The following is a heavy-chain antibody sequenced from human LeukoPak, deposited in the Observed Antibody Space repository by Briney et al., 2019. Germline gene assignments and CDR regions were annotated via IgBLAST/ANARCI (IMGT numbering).Heavy chain of an antibody. Sequence: SETLSLTCTVSGGSIGSGSYYWSWIRQPAGKGLEWIGRIYTSGSTNYNPSLKSRVTMSVDSSKNQVSLKVRSVTAADTAVYYCAGLFSGYDPFDYWGQGILVTVSS. CDR1: GGSIGSGSYY. D-gene: IGHD5-12*01. CDR3: AGLFSGYDPFDY. CDR2: IYTSGST. J-gene: IGHJ4*02. V-gene: IGHV4-61*02.